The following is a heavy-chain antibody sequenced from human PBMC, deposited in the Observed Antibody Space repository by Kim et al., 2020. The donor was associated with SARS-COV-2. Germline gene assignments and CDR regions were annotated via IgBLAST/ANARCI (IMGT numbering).Heavy chain of an antibody. CDR1: GFKFSHYA. CDR3: AKEYDSVAYSHYSI. D-gene: IGHD2-15*01. CDR2: GSSSGGET. Sequence: GGSLRLSCAASGFKFSHYALSVRLKAQGKGVGMRPGGSSSGGETTYAPPLQGCLTVSRDDSIKTLSLQMSGLKAEDTATYYCAKEYDSVAYSHYSIWGQGILVTVSS. V-gene: IGHV3-23*01. J-gene: IGHJ4*02.